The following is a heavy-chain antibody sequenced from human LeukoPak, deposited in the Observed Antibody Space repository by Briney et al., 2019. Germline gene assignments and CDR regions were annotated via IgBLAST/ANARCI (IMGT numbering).Heavy chain of an antibody. V-gene: IGHV3-74*01. CDR3: ARALKYVDTNYYYYMDV. CDR2: INTDGSST. Sequence: GGSLRLSCAASGFTFSSYWMHWVRQGPGKGLVWVSRINTDGSSTSYADAVKGRFTISRDNAKNTLYMQMNSLRAEDTAVYYCARALKYVDTNYYYYMDVWGKGTTVTVSS. D-gene: IGHD5-18*01. J-gene: IGHJ6*03. CDR1: GFTFSSYW.